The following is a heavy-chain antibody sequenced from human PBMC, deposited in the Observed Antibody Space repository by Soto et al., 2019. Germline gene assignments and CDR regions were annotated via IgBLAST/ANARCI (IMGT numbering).Heavy chain of an antibody. Sequence: GSLRLSCAASGFTFGDHSITWVRHAPGKGLEWVSSINTISSYIYYTDSVKGRFTVSRDNAKSSLYLQITSLRAEDTAVYYCARGGGYCSGGRVSCSPTCGGGMDVWGQGT. CDR3: ARGGGYCSGGRVSCSPTCGGGMDV. J-gene: IGHJ6*01. CDR2: INTISSYI. CDR1: GFTFGDHS. D-gene: IGHD2-15*01. V-gene: IGHV3-21*01.